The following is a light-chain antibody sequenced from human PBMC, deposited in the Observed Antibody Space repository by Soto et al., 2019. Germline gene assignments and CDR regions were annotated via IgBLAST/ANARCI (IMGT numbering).Light chain of an antibody. Sequence: EIVLTQAPGTLSLSPGERATLSCRSSQSVSSTYLIWYQQKPGQAPRLLIYGASSRATGVPDRFRGSGSGTDFTLTISSLEPEDFAVYYCQQRSNWLWTFGQGTKVDIK. V-gene: IGKV3D-20*02. J-gene: IGKJ1*01. CDR1: QSVSSTY. CDR3: QQRSNWLWT. CDR2: GAS.